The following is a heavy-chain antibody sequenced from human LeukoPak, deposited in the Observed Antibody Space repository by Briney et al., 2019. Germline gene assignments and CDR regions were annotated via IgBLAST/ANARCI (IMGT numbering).Heavy chain of an antibody. J-gene: IGHJ4*02. Sequence: GGSLRPSVAAFGSPFSSYGRHWFRQAPGKGLEWVAFFGYDGSNKYYADSVKGRFTISRDNSKNTLYLQMNSLRAEDTAVYYCAKSGGGQQLVPYYFDYWGQGTLVTVSS. CDR1: GSPFSSYG. CDR3: AKSGGGQQLVPYYFDY. V-gene: IGHV3-30*02. CDR2: FGYDGSNK. D-gene: IGHD6-13*01.